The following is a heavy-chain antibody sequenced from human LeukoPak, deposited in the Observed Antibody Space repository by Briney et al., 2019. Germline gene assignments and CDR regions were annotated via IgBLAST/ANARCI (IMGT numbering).Heavy chain of an antibody. D-gene: IGHD5-12*01. Sequence: SETLSLTCAVSGGSISSGGYSWSWIRQPPGKGLEWIGYIYHSGSTYYNPSLKSRVTISVDRSKNQFSLKLSSVTAADTAVYYCARSWGYSGYDPHFDYWGQGTLVTVSS. CDR2: IYHSGST. J-gene: IGHJ4*02. CDR1: GGSISSGGYS. CDR3: ARSWGYSGYDPHFDY. V-gene: IGHV4-30-2*02.